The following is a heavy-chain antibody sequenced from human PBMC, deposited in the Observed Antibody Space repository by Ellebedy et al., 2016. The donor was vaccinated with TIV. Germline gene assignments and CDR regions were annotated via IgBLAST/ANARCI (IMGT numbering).Heavy chain of an antibody. Sequence: GSLRLSCTVSGGSISDSSWSWIRQAPGKGLEWIVYIHYSGSIDYSPSLKSRLTVSRDTSKNEVSLSVTSVTAADTAVYYCARDRFWGNWRYKGNWLDPWGQGTLVTVSS. CDR3: ARDRFWGNWRYKGNWLDP. V-gene: IGHV4-59*01. D-gene: IGHD1-1*01. CDR1: GGSISDSS. CDR2: IHYSGSI. J-gene: IGHJ5*02.